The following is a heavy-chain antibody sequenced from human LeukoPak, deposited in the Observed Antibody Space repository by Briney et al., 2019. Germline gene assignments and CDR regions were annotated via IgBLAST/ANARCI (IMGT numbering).Heavy chain of an antibody. CDR3: VRDSAVAATGGLDY. Sequence: ASVKVSCKASGGTFSSYAISWVRQAPGQGLEWMGGIIPIFGTANYAQKFQGRVTITADESTSTAYMELSSLRSEDTAVYYCVRDSAVAATGGLDYWGQGTLVTVSS. CDR2: IIPIFGTA. V-gene: IGHV1-69*13. D-gene: IGHD6-19*01. J-gene: IGHJ4*02. CDR1: GGTFSSYA.